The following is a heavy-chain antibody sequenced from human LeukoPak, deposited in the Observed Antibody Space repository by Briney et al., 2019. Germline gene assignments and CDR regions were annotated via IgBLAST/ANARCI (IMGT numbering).Heavy chain of an antibody. CDR3: ARGRDGYSP. CDR2: INWNGGST. D-gene: IGHD5-24*01. J-gene: IGHJ5*02. V-gene: IGHV3-20*04. Sequence: GGSLRLSCAASGFTFDDYGMSWVRQAPGKGLEWVSGINWNGGSTGYADSVKGRFTISRDNSKNSLFLQMNSLRVEDTAVYYCARGRDGYSPWGQGTLVTVSS. CDR1: GFTFDDYG.